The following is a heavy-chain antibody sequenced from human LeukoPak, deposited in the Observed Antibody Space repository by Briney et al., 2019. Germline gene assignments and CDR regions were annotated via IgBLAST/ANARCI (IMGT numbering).Heavy chain of an antibody. V-gene: IGHV1-2*04. CDR1: GYTFTGYY. Sequence: VASVKVSCKASGYTFTGYYMHWVRQAPGQGVEWMGWINPNSSGTNYAQKFQGWVTMTRDTSISTAYMELSRLRSDDTAVYYCARGVGSEDIVVVVAAPFDYWGQGTLVTVSS. CDR2: INPNSSGT. J-gene: IGHJ4*02. CDR3: ARGVGSEDIVVVVAAPFDY. D-gene: IGHD2-15*01.